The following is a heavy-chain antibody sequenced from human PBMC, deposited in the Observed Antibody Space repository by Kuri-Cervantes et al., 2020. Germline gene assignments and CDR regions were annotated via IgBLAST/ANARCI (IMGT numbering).Heavy chain of an antibody. V-gene: IGHV4-34*01. Sequence: SETLSLTCAVYGGSFSGYYWSWIRQPPGKGLEWIGEINHSGSSNYNPSLKSRFTISVDKSKNQLSLKLSSVTAADTAVYYCARQDRYFDHWGQGTLVTVSS. J-gene: IGHJ4*01. CDR2: INHSGSS. CDR3: ARQDRYFDH. CDR1: GGSFSGYY.